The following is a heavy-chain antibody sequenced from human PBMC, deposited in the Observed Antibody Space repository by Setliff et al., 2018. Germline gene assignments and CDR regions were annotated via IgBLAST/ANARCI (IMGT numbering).Heavy chain of an antibody. CDR2: IYPDDSDT. D-gene: IGHD6-13*01. CDR1: GYSFSTYW. CDR3: ARHLKQPFSTYFYYMDV. V-gene: IGHV5-51*01. J-gene: IGHJ6*03. Sequence: HGESLKISCKGSGYSFSTYWIGWVRQMPGKGLEWMGIIYPDDSDTRYSPSFQGQVTMSADKSISTAYLQWSSLEASDTAIYYCARHLKQPFSTYFYYMDVWGKGTTVTVSS.